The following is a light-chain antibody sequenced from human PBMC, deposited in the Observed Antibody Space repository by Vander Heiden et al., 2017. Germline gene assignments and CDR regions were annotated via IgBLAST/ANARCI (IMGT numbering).Light chain of an antibody. CDR2: DAS. J-gene: IGKJ5*01. CDR3: QQYDNL. CDR1: QDISNY. Sequence: DIQMTQSPSSLSASVGDRVTITCQASQDISNYLNWYQQKPGKAPKLLIYDASNLETGVPSRCSGSGSGTDFTFTISSLQPEDIATYYCQQYDNLFGQGTRLEIK. V-gene: IGKV1-33*01.